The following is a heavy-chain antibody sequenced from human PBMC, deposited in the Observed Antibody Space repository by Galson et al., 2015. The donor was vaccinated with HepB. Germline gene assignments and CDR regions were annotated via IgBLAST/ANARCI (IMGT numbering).Heavy chain of an antibody. CDR3: ARAPRRVVSPALRKQISVTTSGAYDT. V-gene: IGHV5-51*01. J-gene: IGHJ3*01. D-gene: IGHD2-2*01. CDR1: GYTFKSYW. Sequence: QSGAEVKKPGESLKISCQGSGYTFKSYWIGWVRQMPGKGLEWMGSIYPGDSDTRYSPSFQGQVTFTVDKAISTAYLQWTSLKASDTAMYYCARAPRRVVSPALRKQISVTTSGAYDTWGQGTMVTVSS. CDR2: IYPGDSDT.